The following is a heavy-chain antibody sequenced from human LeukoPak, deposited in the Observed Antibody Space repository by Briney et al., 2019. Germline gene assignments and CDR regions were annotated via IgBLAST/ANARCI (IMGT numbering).Heavy chain of an antibody. CDR2: ISYDGSNK. CDR3: ARDNALQYQLPDYYYYGMDV. CDR1: GFTFSSYG. V-gene: IGHV3-30*03. D-gene: IGHD2-2*01. Sequence: GGSLRLSCAASGFTFSSYGMHWVRQAPGKGLEWVAVISYDGSNKYYADSVKGRFTISRDNSKNTLYLQMNSLRAEDTAVYYCARDNALQYQLPDYYYYGMDVWGKGTTVTVSS. J-gene: IGHJ6*04.